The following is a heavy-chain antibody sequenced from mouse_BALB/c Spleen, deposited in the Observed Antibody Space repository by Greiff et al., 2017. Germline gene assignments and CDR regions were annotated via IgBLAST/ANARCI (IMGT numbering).Heavy chain of an antibody. J-gene: IGHJ4*01. CDR3: ARNAIDY. V-gene: IGHV1-7*01. CDR1: GYTFTSYW. CDR2: INPSTGYT. Sequence: QVQLQQSGAELAKPGASVKMSCKASGYTFTSYWMHWVKQRPGQGLEWIGYINPSTGYTEYNQKFKDKATLTADKSSSTAYMQLSSLTSEDSAVYYCARNAIDYWGQGTSVTVSS.